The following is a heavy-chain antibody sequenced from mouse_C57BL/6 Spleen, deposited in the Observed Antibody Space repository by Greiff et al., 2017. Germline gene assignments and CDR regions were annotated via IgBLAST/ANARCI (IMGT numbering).Heavy chain of an antibody. J-gene: IGHJ4*01. CDR3: AREGYGFSIDD. D-gene: IGHD3-1*01. V-gene: IGHV3-6*01. CDR1: GYSFPSGYY. CDR2: ISYDGSN. Sequence: DVQLQESGPGLVKPSQSLSLSCSVTGYSFPSGYYWNWIRQLPGNKLEWMGYISYDGSNNYNQSLKNRISITRNTSKNQFFLQLNSVTTEDTATYYCAREGYGFSIDDWGQGTSVTVSS.